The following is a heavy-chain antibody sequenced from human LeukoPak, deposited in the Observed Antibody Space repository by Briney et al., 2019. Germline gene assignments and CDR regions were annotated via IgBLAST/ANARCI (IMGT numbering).Heavy chain of an antibody. V-gene: IGHV3-7*01. CDR3: AREGCSSTSCYMDYFDY. CDR1: GFTFSSYW. Sequence: QPGGSLRLSCAASGFTFSSYWMSWVRQAPGKGLEWVANIKQDGSEKYYVDSVKGRFTISRDNAKNSLYLQMNSLRAEDTAVYYCAREGCSSTSCYMDYFDYWGQGTLVTVSS. J-gene: IGHJ4*02. CDR2: IKQDGSEK. D-gene: IGHD2-2*02.